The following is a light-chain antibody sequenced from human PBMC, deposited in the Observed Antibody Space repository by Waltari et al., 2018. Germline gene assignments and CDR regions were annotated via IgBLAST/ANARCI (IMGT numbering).Light chain of an antibody. CDR1: QSVSRA. V-gene: IGKV3-20*01. CDR3: QHYVRLPAT. Sequence: EIVLTQSPGSLSSSPGERVTLSCRASQSVSRALAWYRQKPGQAPRLLVFGASNRATGIPDRFSGSGSETDFSLTISRLGPEDFAVYDCQHYVRLPATFGRGTKVEIK. CDR2: GAS. J-gene: IGKJ1*01.